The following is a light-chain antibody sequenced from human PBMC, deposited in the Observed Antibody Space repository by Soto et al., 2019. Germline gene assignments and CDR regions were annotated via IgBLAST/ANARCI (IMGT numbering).Light chain of an antibody. CDR2: DAS. CDR3: QQYDSYPPT. CDR1: QSIRYW. V-gene: IGKV1-5*01. Sequence: LHITHSPSTMSAAVGDSAPLTCRASQSIRYWLAWFQQKPGKAPNLLIYDASSLVSGVPSRFSGSGSGTEFTLTISSLQPDDIATYHCQQYDSYPPTFGQGTQLDTK. J-gene: IGKJ1*01.